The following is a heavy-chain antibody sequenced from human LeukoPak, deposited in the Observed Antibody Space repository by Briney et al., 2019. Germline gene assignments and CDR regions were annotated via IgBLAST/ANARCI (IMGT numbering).Heavy chain of an antibody. D-gene: IGHD3-10*01. J-gene: IGHJ4*02. Sequence: PSETLSLTCTFSGCSISSGDYYWGWVRQPPGKGLEGIGDIYYSGSTYYNPSLKSRVTISVEKSKNQFSLKLSSVTAADTAVYYCASRTYYYGSGNRIFDYWGQGTLVTVSS. CDR2: IYYSGST. CDR1: GCSISSGDYY. CDR3: ASRTYYYGSGNRIFDY. V-gene: IGHV4-30-4*01.